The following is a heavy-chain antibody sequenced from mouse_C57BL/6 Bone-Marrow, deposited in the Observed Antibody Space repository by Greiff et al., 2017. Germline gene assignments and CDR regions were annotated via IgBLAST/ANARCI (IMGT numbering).Heavy chain of an antibody. J-gene: IGHJ3*01. CDR1: GYSITSGYY. CDR2: ISYDGSN. Sequence: VQLKESGPGLVKPSQSLSLTCSVTGYSITSGYYWNWIRQFPGNKLEWMGYISYDGSNNYNPSLKNRIPITRDTSKNQFFLKLNSVTTEDTATYYCARGAYWGQGTLVTVSA. CDR3: ARGAY. V-gene: IGHV3-6*01.